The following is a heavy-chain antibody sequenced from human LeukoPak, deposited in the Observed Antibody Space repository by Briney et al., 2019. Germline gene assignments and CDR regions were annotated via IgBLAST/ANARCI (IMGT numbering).Heavy chain of an antibody. D-gene: IGHD6-19*01. V-gene: IGHV1-2*02. CDR2: INPNSGVT. Sequence: ASVKVSCKASGYSVTDHYIHWLRQAPGQRLECMGWINPNSGVTNSAQKFQDRLTMTRDTSITTAYLELSRLRSDDTAFYYCARDYFSSAFGRFFDPWGQGTLVTVSS. CDR1: GYSVTDHY. J-gene: IGHJ5*02. CDR3: ARDYFSSAFGRFFDP.